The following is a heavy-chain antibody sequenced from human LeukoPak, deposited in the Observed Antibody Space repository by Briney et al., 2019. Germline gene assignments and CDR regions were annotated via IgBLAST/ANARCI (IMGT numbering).Heavy chain of an antibody. CDR3: AKDRGSSGWYTDFDY. CDR2: ISGSGGST. V-gene: IGHV3-23*01. J-gene: IGHJ4*02. D-gene: IGHD6-19*01. CDR1: GFTFSSHA. Sequence: GGSLRLSCAASGFTFSSHAMSWVRQAPGKGLEWVSAISGSGGSTYYADSVKGRFTISRDNSKNTLYLQMNSLRAEDTAVYYCAKDRGSSGWYTDFDYWGQGTLVTVSS.